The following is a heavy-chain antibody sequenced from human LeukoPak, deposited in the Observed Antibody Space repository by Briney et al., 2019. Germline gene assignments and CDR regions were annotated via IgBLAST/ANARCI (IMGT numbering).Heavy chain of an antibody. CDR2: IYYSGST. J-gene: IGHJ3*02. CDR3: ARKTHTARMNAFDI. V-gene: IGHV4-59*01. CDR1: GGSISSYY. Sequence: SETLSLTCTVSGGSISSYYWSWIRPPPGKGLGWIGYIYYSGSTNYNPSLKSRVTISVDTSKNQFSLKLSSVTAADTAVYYCARKTHTARMNAFDIWGQGTMVTVSS. D-gene: IGHD5-18*01.